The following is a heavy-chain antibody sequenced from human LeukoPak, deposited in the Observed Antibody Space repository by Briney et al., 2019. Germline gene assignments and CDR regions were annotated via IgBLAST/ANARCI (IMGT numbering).Heavy chain of an antibody. V-gene: IGHV3-30*02. CDR2: IRYDGSNK. CDR1: GFTFSSYG. J-gene: IGHJ4*02. CDR3: AKESWQQLVRFDY. D-gene: IGHD6-13*01. Sequence: GGSLRLSCAASGFTFSSYGMHWVRQAPGKGLEWVAFIRYDGSNKYYADSVKGRFTISRDNSKNTLYLQMNSLRAEDTAVYYCAKESWQQLVRFDYWGQGTLVTVSS.